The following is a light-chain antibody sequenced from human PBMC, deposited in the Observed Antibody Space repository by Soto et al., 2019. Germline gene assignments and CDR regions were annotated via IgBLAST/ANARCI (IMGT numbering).Light chain of an antibody. Sequence: TRSLYANRIDIGACRTSQTVSTNYLAWYQQKPGQAPRLLIYGASKRATGIPDRFCCCEYGTDFDLTIRSLQSGGFALSSYEESGSAARNFAEGTKVDIK. CDR3: EESGSAARN. V-gene: IGKV3-20*01. CDR1: QTVSTNY. J-gene: IGKJ4*01. CDR2: GAS.